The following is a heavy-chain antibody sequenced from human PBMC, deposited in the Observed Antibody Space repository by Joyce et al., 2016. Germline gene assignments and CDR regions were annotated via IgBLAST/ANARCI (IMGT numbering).Heavy chain of an antibody. J-gene: IGHJ4*02. CDR2: ISDNGGTT. CDR3: AKSPTMVSPRPDS. Sequence: EVQLLESGGGLVQPGGSLRLSCEAPGLPFSSYAMSWVRQDPGKGLGRVSGISDNGGTTYYADSVRGRFTIARDNSKNTVYLQVNSLRAEDTAIYYCAKSPTMVSPRPDSWGQGTLVTVSS. D-gene: IGHD3-10*01. CDR1: GLPFSSYA. V-gene: IGHV3-23*01.